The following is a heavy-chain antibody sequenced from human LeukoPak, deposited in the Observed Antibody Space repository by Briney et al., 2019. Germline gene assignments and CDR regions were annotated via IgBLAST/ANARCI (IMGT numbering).Heavy chain of an antibody. CDR1: GYTFTGYY. D-gene: IGHD6-19*01. Sequence: ASVNVSCRASGYTFTGYYVHWVRQAPGQGLEWMGWINPNSGGTNYAQKFQGRVTMTRDTPISTAYMELSRLRSDDTAVYYCARGYFGYSSGWYYRYWGQGTLVTVSS. CDR3: ARGYFGYSSGWYYRY. CDR2: INPNSGGT. V-gene: IGHV1-2*02. J-gene: IGHJ4*02.